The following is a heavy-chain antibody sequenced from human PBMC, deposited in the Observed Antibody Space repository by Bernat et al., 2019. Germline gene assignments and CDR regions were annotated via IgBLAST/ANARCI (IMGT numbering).Heavy chain of an antibody. CDR1: GFTFSDFS. CDR3: AGDPADSLTRNWFDP. V-gene: IGHV3-21*05. D-gene: IGHD4-4*01. J-gene: IGHJ5*02. Sequence: EMQLVESGGGLVKPGGSLRLSCTASGFTFSDFSMNWVRQAPGKGLEWLSYISRISSHIYYADSVKGRFTISRDNAKSTLYLQMNSPRADDTAVYYCAGDPADSLTRNWFDPWGQGTLVTVSS. CDR2: ISRISSHI.